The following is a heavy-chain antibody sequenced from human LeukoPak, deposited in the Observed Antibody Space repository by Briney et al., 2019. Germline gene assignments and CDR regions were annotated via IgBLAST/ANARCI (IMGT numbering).Heavy chain of an antibody. V-gene: IGHV1-69*04. J-gene: IGHJ4*02. CDR2: IIPILGIA. Sequence: ASVKVSCKASGGTFSSYAISWVRQAPGQGLEWMGRIIPILGIANYAQKFQGRVTITADKSTSTACMELSSLRSEDTAVYYCARGRMHGDYDHWGQGTLVTVSS. CDR1: GGTFSSYA. D-gene: IGHD4-17*01. CDR3: ARGRMHGDYDH.